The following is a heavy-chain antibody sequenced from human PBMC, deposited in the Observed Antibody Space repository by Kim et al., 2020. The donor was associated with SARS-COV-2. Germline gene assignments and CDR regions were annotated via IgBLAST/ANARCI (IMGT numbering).Heavy chain of an antibody. CDR2: IYYSGST. CDR1: GGSISSSSYY. J-gene: IGHJ4*02. D-gene: IGHD4-17*01. V-gene: IGHV4-39*07. Sequence: SETLSLTCTVSGGSISSSSYYWGWIRQPPGKGLEWIGSIYYSGSTYYNPSLKSRVTISVDTSKNQFSLKLSSVTAADTAVYYCARDGLRDYFDYWGQGTL. CDR3: ARDGLRDYFDY.